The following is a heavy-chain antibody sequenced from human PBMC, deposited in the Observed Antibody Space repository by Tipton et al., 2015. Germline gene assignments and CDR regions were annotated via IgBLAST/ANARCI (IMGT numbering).Heavy chain of an antibody. Sequence: TLSLTCAVSAYSISTDYYWVWIRQPPGKGLEWIGAISHSGKTYSNPSLESRVTISADTSKNQFSLRLTSVTAADTAVYYCACHDYDLLTRDYQTVDYWGQGTRVTVSS. CDR2: ISHSGKT. CDR1: AYSISTDYY. CDR3: ACHDYDLLTRDYQTVDY. J-gene: IGHJ4*02. D-gene: IGHD3-9*01. V-gene: IGHV4-38-2*01.